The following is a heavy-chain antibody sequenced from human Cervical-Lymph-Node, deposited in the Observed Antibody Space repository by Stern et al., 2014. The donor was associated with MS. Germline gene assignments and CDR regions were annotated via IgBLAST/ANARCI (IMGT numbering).Heavy chain of an antibody. CDR2: ITDGNGNT. V-gene: IGHV1-3*01. J-gene: IGHJ2*01. CDR3: ARGAGVYWYFDL. CDR1: GYTFMTYA. D-gene: IGHD3-10*01. Sequence: VQLVQSGAEVKKPGASVKVSCKASGYTFMTYAMHWGRQAPGQRLEWMGWITDGNGNTKYSQKFQGRVTITRDTSASTAYMELSSLRSEDTAVYYCARGAGVYWYFDLWGRGTLVTVSS.